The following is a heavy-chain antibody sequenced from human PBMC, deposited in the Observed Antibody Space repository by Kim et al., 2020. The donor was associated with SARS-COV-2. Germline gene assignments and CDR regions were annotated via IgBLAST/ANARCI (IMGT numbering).Heavy chain of an antibody. CDR1: GFSLSTSGVG. CDR2: IYWDDDK. V-gene: IGHV2-5*02. J-gene: IGHJ5*02. D-gene: IGHD3-10*01. CDR3: AHCDEEWGVRGVIAYNWFDP. Sequence: SGPTLVKPTQTLTLTCTFSGFSLSTSGVGVGWIRQPPGKALEWLALIYWDDDKRYSPSLKSRLTITKDTSKNQVVLTMTNMDPVDTATYYCAHCDEEWGVRGVIAYNWFDPWGQGTLVTVSS.